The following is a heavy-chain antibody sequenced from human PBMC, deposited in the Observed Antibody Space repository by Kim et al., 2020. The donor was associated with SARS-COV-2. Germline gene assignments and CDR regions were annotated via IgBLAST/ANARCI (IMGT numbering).Heavy chain of an antibody. Sequence: YSADSAKGRFTIARDNSINTLYLQLNSLRAEDTALYYCAKALSHNVFDYWGQGTLVTVSS. V-gene: IGHV3-23*01. CDR3: AKALSHNVFDY. J-gene: IGHJ4*02. D-gene: IGHD1-20*01.